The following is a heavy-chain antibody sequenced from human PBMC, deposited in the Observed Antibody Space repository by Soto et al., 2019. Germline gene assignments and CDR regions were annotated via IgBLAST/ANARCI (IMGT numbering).Heavy chain of an antibody. CDR1: GGTFSTYS. V-gene: IGHV1-69*01. CDR3: ARVQGNNNVAFAI. Sequence: QVQLVQSGTEVKKPGSSVKVSCKASGGTFSTYSISWLRQAPGQGPEWMGGVFPTFGAANYAPKFQGRLTISADESPATAYMELSTLRSEDTAMYYCARVQGNNNVAFAIWGQGTLIIVSS. J-gene: IGHJ3*02. CDR2: VFPTFGAA. D-gene: IGHD2-8*01.